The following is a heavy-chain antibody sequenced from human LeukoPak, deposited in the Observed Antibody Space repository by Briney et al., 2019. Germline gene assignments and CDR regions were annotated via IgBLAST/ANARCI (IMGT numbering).Heavy chain of an antibody. V-gene: IGHV3-21*01. J-gene: IGHJ6*03. CDR2: ISSSSSYI. CDR1: GFTFSSYT. D-gene: IGHD4-23*01. CDR3: ARESGNSNWGYYYYMDV. Sequence: PGGSLRLSCAASGFTFSSYTMTWVRQAPGKGLEWVSSISSSSSYIYSADSVKGRFTISRDNAKNSLYLQMNSLRAEDTAVYYCARESGNSNWGYYYYMDVWGKGTTVTVSS.